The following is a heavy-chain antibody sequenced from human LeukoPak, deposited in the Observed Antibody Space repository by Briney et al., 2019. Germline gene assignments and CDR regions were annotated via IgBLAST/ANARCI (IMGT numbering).Heavy chain of an antibody. Sequence: GGSLRLSPAASGFTFNTYDMHWVRQAPAKGREWVAFIRYDGTKKNYGDSVKCRFTISRDNSKNTLYLQMNSLRAEYTAVYYCAKVVGPTLNLFDYWGQGTLVTVSS. CDR1: GFTFNTYD. J-gene: IGHJ4*02. CDR2: IRYDGTKK. CDR3: AKVVGPTLNLFDY. D-gene: IGHD1-26*01. V-gene: IGHV3-30*02.